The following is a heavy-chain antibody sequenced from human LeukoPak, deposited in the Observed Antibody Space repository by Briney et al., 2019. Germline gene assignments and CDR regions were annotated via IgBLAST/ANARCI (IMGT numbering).Heavy chain of an antibody. D-gene: IGHD4-17*01. J-gene: IGHJ4*02. CDR3: ARVTTVTTRFDY. CDR1: GGSISSYY. CDR2: IYYSGST. Sequence: PSETLSLTRTVSGGSISSYYWSWIRQPPGKGLEWIGYIYYSGSTNYNPSLKSRVTISVDTSKNQFSLKLSSVTAADTAVYYCARVTTVTTRFDYWGQGTLVTVSS. V-gene: IGHV4-59*01.